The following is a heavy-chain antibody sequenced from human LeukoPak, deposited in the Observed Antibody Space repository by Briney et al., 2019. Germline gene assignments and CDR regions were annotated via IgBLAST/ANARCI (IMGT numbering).Heavy chain of an antibody. D-gene: IGHD1-26*01. Sequence: GGSLRLSCAASGFTFNNYAMSWVRQAPGKGLEWVSVISGSGPTTYYADSVKGRFTISRDNSKNTLFLLMNGLRAEDTAVYYCARGGAAYLVDYWGQGTLVTVSS. CDR2: ISGSGPTT. CDR1: GFTFNNYA. V-gene: IGHV3-23*01. CDR3: ARGGAAYLVDY. J-gene: IGHJ4*02.